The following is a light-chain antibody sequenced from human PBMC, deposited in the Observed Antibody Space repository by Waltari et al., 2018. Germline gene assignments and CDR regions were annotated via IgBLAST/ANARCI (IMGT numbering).Light chain of an antibody. Sequence: IRLTQAPSSLSASVCDGISITCRARQPSPTYMAWYHLTPGQVPNLLIHSITTLQTGVPSRFSANGSGTDFTFSISILQPEDSATYYCQQSLHGWSFGRGTKLEI. CDR2: SIT. CDR1: QPSPTY. J-gene: IGKJ4*01. V-gene: IGKV1-12*01. CDR3: QQSLHGWS.